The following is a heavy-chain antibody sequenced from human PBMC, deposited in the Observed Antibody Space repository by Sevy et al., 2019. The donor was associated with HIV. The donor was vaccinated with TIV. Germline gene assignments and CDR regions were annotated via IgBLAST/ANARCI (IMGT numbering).Heavy chain of an antibody. CDR1: GDSINNYY. CDR2: TSYSGTT. V-gene: IGHV4-59*12. Sequence: SETLSLTCSVSGDSINNYYWSWIRQPPGKGLEWIGYTSYSGTTNYSPSLKSRVDISVDTSMHHFSLKINSVTAADTAVYYCARLRWDVVAAPGATPGCYFDSWGQGILVTVSS. J-gene: IGHJ4*02. D-gene: IGHD2-2*02. CDR3: ARLRWDVVAAPGATPGCYFDS.